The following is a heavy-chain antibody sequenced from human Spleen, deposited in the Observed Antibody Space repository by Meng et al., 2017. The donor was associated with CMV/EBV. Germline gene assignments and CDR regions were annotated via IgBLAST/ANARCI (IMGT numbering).Heavy chain of an antibody. J-gene: IGHJ4*02. CDR2: ISYDGSNK. CDR3: AKGGVRGVISPF. Sequence: GGSLRLSCAASGFTFSSYAMHWVRQAPGKGLEWVAVISYDGSNKYYADSVKGRFTISRDNSKNTLYLQMNSLRAEDTAVYYCAKGGVRGVISPFWGQGTLVTVSS. CDR1: GFTFSSYA. V-gene: IGHV3-30-3*01. D-gene: IGHD3-10*01.